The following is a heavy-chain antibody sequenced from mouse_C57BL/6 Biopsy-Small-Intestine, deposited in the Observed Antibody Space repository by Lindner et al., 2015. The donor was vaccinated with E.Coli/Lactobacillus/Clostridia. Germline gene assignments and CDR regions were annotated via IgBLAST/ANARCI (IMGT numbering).Heavy chain of an antibody. CDR3: AAEGDDTSSIDY. D-gene: IGHD2-10*02. V-gene: IGHV1S26*01. Sequence: SVKVSCKTSGFTFSRTAMQWVRQARGQRLEWMGWIVVGSGNTNYAQKFQERVTFTRDMSTSTAYMEVSSLRSEDTAVYYCAAEGDDTSSIDYWGQGTLLTVSS. CDR1: GFTFSRTA. CDR2: IVVGSGNT. J-gene: IGHJ4*01.